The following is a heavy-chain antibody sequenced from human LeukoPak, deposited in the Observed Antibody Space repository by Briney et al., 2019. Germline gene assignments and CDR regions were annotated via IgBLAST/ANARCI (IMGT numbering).Heavy chain of an antibody. J-gene: IGHJ6*03. CDR2: INHSGST. V-gene: IGHV4-34*01. CDR3: VGESDDCSYMDV. CDR1: GGSLSGNY. Sequence: PSETLSLTCAVYGGSLSGNYWRWIRQPPGKGLEWIGEINHSGSTNYNPSLRSRVTISVDMSKEQFSLNLRSVTAADTAVYYCVGESDDCSYMDVWGKGTTVTVSS. D-gene: IGHD2-21*02.